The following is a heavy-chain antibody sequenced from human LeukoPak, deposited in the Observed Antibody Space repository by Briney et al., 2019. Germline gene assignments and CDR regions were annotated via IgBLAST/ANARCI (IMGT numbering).Heavy chain of an antibody. CDR3: ARSVYSSGWDYYYYYYMDA. V-gene: IGHV4-39*07. Sequence: TSETLSLTCTVSGGSISSSSYYWGWIRQPPGKGLEWIGSIYYSGSTYYNPSLKSRVTISVDTSKNQFSLKLSSVTAADTAVYYCARSVYSSGWDYYYYYYMDAWGKGTTVTVSS. J-gene: IGHJ6*03. D-gene: IGHD6-19*01. CDR1: GGSISSSSYY. CDR2: IYYSGST.